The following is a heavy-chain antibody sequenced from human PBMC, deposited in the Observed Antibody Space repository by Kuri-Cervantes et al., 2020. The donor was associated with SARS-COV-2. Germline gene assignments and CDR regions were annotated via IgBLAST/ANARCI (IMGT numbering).Heavy chain of an antibody. J-gene: IGHJ4*02. D-gene: IGHD3-10*01. Sequence: GESLKISCAASGDIFTDAWMSWVRQAPGKGLEWVANIKQDGSEKYYVDSVKGRFTISRDSAKNSLYLQMNSLRAEDTAVYYCARDLGTYYYGSGSYGYWGQGTLVTVSS. V-gene: IGHV3-7*01. CDR1: GDIFTDAW. CDR3: ARDLGTYYYGSGSYGY. CDR2: IKQDGSEK.